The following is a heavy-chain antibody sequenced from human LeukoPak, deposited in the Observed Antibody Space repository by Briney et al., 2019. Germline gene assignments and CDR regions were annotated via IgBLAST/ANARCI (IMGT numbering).Heavy chain of an antibody. CDR3: ARVSTYDSSGYLDAFDI. J-gene: IGHJ3*02. CDR1: GGSISSGSYY. CDR2: IYTSGST. D-gene: IGHD3-22*01. Sequence: SETLSLTCTVSGGSISSGSYYWSWIRQPAGKGLEWIGRIYTSGSTNYNPSLKSRVTISVDTSKNQFSLKLSSVTAADTAVYYCARVSTYDSSGYLDAFDIWGQGTMVTVSS. V-gene: IGHV4-61*02.